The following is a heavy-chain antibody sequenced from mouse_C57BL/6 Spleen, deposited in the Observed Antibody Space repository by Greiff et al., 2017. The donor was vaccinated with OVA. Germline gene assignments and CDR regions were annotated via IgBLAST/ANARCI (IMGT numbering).Heavy chain of an antibody. V-gene: IGHV1-77*01. CDR1: GYTFTDYY. CDR3: ARSIYDGNYAFAY. CDR2: IGQGSGST. Sequence: QVQLQQSGAELVKPGASVKISCKASGYTFTDYYINWVKQRPGQGLEWIGKIGQGSGSTYYNEKFKVKATLTADKSSSTAYMQLSSLTSEDSAVYFGARSIYDGNYAFAYWGQGTLVTVSA. D-gene: IGHD2-1*01. J-gene: IGHJ3*01.